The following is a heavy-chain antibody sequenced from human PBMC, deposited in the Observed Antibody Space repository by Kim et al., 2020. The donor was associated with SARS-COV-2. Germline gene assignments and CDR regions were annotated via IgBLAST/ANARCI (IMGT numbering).Heavy chain of an antibody. CDR1: GFTFSSYS. CDR3: ARVRGLGYSYGGDGFDY. V-gene: IGHV3-48*02. CDR2: ISSSSSTI. D-gene: IGHD5-18*01. Sequence: GGSLRLSCAASGFTFSSYSMNWVRQAPGKGLEWVSYISSSSSTIYYADSVKGRFTISRDNAKNSLYLQMNSLRDEDTAVYYCARVRGLGYSYGGDGFDYWGQGTLVTVSS. J-gene: IGHJ4*02.